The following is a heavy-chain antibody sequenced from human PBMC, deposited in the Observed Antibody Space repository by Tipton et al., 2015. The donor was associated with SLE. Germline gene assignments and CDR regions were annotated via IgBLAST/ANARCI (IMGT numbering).Heavy chain of an antibody. CDR2: ASHSGDT. Sequence: TLSLTCAVNGGSFSGYYWSWIRQTPGKGLEWIGSASHSGDTYYNASLKSRVTISLDTSKNHLSLKMSSVTVADTAVYFCARGGITMFGLVTSDYWGQGAMVTVSS. CDR1: GGSFSGYY. CDR3: ARGGITMFGLVTSDY. V-gene: IGHV4-34*01. D-gene: IGHD3-3*01. J-gene: IGHJ4*02.